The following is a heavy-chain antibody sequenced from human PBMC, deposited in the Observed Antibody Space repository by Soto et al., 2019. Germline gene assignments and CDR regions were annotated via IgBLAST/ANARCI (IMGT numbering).Heavy chain of an antibody. V-gene: IGHV1-18*04. D-gene: IGHD3-9*01. CDR2: ISVYNGNT. J-gene: IGHJ3*02. CDR1: GYTFTKYG. CDR3: ARDLTYYYTLTNYYSTHDASDI. Sequence: QGHLVQFGAEVKEPGASVKVSCQASGYTFTKYGISWVRQAPGHGLEWMGWISVYNGNTYYAQKFKGRVTMTTDTSTNIAYMELRNLRSDDTAVYFCARDLTYYYTLTNYYSTHDASDILGQGTVVSVSS.